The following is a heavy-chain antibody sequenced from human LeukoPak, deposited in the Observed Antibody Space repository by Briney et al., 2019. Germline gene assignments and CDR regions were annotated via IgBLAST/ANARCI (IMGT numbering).Heavy chain of an antibody. D-gene: IGHD3-16*01. CDR2: ISSSGSTI. J-gene: IGHJ4*02. CDR1: GFTFSSYE. V-gene: IGHV3-48*03. CDR3: ARTGYGYNYFDY. Sequence: GGSLRLSCAASGFTFSSYEMNWVRQAPGKGLEWVSYISSSGSTIYYADSVKGRFTISRDNAKNSLYLQMNSLRAEDTAVYYCARTGYGYNYFDYWGQGTLVTVSS.